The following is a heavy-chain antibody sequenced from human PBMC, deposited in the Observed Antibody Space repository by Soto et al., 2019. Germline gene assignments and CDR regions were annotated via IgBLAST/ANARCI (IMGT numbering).Heavy chain of an antibody. Sequence: QVQLVQSGAEVKKPGASVKVSCKASGYTFTGYYMHWVRQAPGQGLEWMGWINPNSGGTNYAQKFQGWVTMTRDTYITTAYMNLSRMRTEDRGVYYWARGGSLWSGELGAYGYGMDVWGQGTTVTVSS. CDR2: INPNSGGT. J-gene: IGHJ6*02. CDR1: GYTFTGYY. D-gene: IGHD3-10*01. CDR3: ARGGSLWSGELGAYGYGMDV. V-gene: IGHV1-2*04.